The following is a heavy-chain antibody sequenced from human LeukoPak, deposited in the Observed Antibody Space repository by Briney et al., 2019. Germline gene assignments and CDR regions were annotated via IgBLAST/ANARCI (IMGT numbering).Heavy chain of an antibody. V-gene: IGHV4-38-2*02. D-gene: IGHD3-10*01. J-gene: IGHJ4*02. CDR1: GYSISSGYY. Sequence: SETLSLTCTVSGYSISSGYYWGWIRQPPGKGLEWIGSIYHSGSTNYKPSLKSRVTISVDTSKKQFSLKLSSVTAADTAVYFCARTPSGDYYTTFDNWGQGTLVTVSS. CDR3: ARTPSGDYYTTFDN. CDR2: IYHSGST.